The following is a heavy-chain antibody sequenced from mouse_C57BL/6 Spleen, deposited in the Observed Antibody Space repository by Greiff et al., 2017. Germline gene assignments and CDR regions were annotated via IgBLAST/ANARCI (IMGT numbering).Heavy chain of an antibody. J-gene: IGHJ2*01. CDR2: INPSSGYT. Sequence: QVQLQQSGAELARPGASVKMSCKASGYTFTSYTMHWVKQRPGQGLEWIGYINPSSGYTKYNQKFKDKATFTADKSSSTAYMQLSSLTAEDSAVYYWDRDNTSADFDDWGQGTTLTVAS. CDR1: GYTFTSYT. V-gene: IGHV1-4*01. D-gene: IGHD5-1-1*01. CDR3: DRDNTSADFDD.